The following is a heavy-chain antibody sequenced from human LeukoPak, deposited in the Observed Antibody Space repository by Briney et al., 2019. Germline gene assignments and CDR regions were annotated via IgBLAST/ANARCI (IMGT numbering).Heavy chain of an antibody. V-gene: IGHV4-59*01. CDR3: ARVTDWNDFDY. Sequence: SETLSLTCSVSGGSISSYYWSWIRQPPGKGLEWIGYIYFSGRTNYNPSLKSRVTISVDTSKNQLSLKLNSVTTADTAVYYCARVTDWNDFDYWGQGTLVTVSS. D-gene: IGHD1-1*01. CDR2: IYFSGRT. J-gene: IGHJ4*02. CDR1: GGSISSYY.